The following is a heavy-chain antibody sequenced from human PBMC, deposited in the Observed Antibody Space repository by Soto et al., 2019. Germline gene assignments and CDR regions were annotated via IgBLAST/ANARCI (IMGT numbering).Heavy chain of an antibody. CDR1: GFTFSSYA. CDR2: ISYDGSNK. D-gene: IGHD3-22*01. V-gene: IGHV3-30-3*01. J-gene: IGHJ4*02. Sequence: QVQLVESGGGVVQPGRSLRLSCAASGFTFSSYAMHWVRQAPGKGLEWVAVISYDGSNKYYADSVKGRFTISRDNSKYTLYLQMNSLRAEDTAVYYCAREGGYYYDSSGHYYFDYWGQGTLVTVSS. CDR3: AREGGYYYDSSGHYYFDY.